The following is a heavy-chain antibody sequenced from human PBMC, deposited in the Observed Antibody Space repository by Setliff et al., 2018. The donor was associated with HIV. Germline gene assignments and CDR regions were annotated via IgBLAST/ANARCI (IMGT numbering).Heavy chain of an antibody. D-gene: IGHD6-13*01. J-gene: IGHJ5*02. CDR3: TAALQQQVVRWFDP. Sequence: PSETLSLTCTVSGDSISNYYWSWVRQPPGKGLEWIGYIYTTGSTNYNPSLKSRVTMSVDTSKNQFSLRLTSVTAADTAVYYCTAALQQQVVRWFDPWGQGTLVTVSS. CDR1: GDSISNYY. CDR2: IYTTGST. V-gene: IGHV4-4*09.